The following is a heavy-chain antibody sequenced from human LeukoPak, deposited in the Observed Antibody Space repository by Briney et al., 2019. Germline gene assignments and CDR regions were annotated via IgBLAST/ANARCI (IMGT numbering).Heavy chain of an antibody. Sequence: PGGSLRLSCAASGFTFSSYWMHWVRQAAGKGLVWVSRINSDGRSTIYADSVKGRFTISRDNAKLTLYLQMNSLRAEDTAVYYCAARGTYYDFWSGYPRSGYWGQGTLVTVSS. CDR1: GFTFSSYW. CDR3: AARGTYYDFWSGYPRSGY. J-gene: IGHJ4*02. CDR2: INSDGRST. V-gene: IGHV3-74*01. D-gene: IGHD3-3*01.